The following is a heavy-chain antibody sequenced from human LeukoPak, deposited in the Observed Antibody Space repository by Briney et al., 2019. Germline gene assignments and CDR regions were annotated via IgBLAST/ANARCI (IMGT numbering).Heavy chain of an antibody. V-gene: IGHV4-4*07. Sequence: VKPSETLSLTCTVSGGSISSYYWSWIRQPAGKGLEWIGRIYTSGSTNYNPSLKSRVTMSVDTSKNQFSLKLSSVTAADTAVYYCARAAIAAAGIMDAFDIWGQGTMVTVSS. D-gene: IGHD6-13*01. CDR3: ARAAIAAAGIMDAFDI. CDR1: GGSISSYY. CDR2: IYTSGST. J-gene: IGHJ3*02.